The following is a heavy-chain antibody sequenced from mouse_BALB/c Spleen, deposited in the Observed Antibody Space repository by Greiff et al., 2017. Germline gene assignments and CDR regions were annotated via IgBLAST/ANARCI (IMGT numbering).Heavy chain of an antibody. D-gene: IGHD2-3*01. V-gene: IGHV5-6-5*01. CDR2: ISSGGST. CDR1: GFTFSSYA. Sequence: DVMLVESGGGLVKPGGSLKLSCAASGFTFSSYAMSWVRQTPEKRLEWVASISSGGSTYYPDSVKGRFTISRDNARNILYLQMSSLRSEDTAMYYCARDGYSLWGQGTLVTVSA. J-gene: IGHJ3*01. CDR3: ARDGYSL.